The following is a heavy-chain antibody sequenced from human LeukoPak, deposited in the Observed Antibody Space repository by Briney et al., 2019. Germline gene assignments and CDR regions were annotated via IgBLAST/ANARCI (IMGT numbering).Heavy chain of an antibody. V-gene: IGHV3-33*01. J-gene: IGHJ4*02. CDR1: GFTFSSYG. CDR2: IWYDGSNK. D-gene: IGHD3-3*01. Sequence: GGSLRLSCAASGFTFSSYGMHWVRQAPGKGLEWVAVIWYDGSNKYYADSVKGRFTISRDNSKNTLYLQMNGLRAEDTAVYYCARDIHDFWSGYKFDYWGQGTLVTVSS. CDR3: ARDIHDFWSGYKFDY.